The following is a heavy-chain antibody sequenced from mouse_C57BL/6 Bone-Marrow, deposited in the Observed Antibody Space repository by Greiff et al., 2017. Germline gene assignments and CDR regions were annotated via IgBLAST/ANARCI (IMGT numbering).Heavy chain of an antibody. J-gene: IGHJ4*01. Sequence: VKLQQPGAELVKPGASVKMSCKASGYTFTSYWITWVKQRPGQGLEWIGDIYPGSGSTNYNQKFKSKATLTVDTSSSTAYMQLSSLTSEDSAVYYCARRGYHIYAWDYWGQGTSVTVSS. V-gene: IGHV1-55*01. CDR1: GYTFTSYW. CDR2: IYPGSGST. D-gene: IGHD3-1*01. CDR3: ARRGYHIYAWDY.